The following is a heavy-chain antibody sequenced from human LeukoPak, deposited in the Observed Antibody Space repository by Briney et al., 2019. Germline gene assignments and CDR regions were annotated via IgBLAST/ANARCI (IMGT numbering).Heavy chain of an antibody. CDR1: GGSFSGYY. CDR2: INHSGST. J-gene: IGHJ4*02. V-gene: IGHV4-34*01. CDR3: ARRLTNWNDFDY. D-gene: IGHD1-1*01. Sequence: SETLSLTCAVYGGSFSGYYWNWIRQPPGKGLEWIGEINHSGSTNYNPSLKNRVTISVETSKNQFSLKLSSVTAADTAVYYCARRLTNWNDFDYWGQGTLVTVSS.